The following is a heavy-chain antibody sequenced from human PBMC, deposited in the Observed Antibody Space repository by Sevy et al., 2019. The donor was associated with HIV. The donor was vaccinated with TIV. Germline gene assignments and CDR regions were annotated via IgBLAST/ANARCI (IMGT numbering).Heavy chain of an antibody. J-gene: IGHJ6*02. Sequence: GGSLRLSCAASGFTFKNHAMSWVRQAPGKGLEWVSAISGSGGGTYYADSVKGRFTISRANSKNTVYRQMNSLRAEDTAVYFCAKNPFGDWYYDYYGMDVWGQGTTVTVSS. D-gene: IGHD2-21*02. CDR2: ISGSGGGT. V-gene: IGHV3-23*01. CDR1: GFTFKNHA. CDR3: AKNPFGDWYYDYYGMDV.